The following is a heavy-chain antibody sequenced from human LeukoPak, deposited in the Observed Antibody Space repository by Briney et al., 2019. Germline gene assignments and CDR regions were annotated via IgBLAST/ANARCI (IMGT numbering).Heavy chain of an antibody. D-gene: IGHD5-24*01. J-gene: IGHJ4*02. CDR2: INPNSGGT. CDR3: ARDPMATIPYYFDY. V-gene: IGHV1-2*02. Sequence: ASVKVSCKASGYTFTGYYMHWVRQAPGQGLEWMGWINPNSGGTNYAQKFQGRVTMTRDTSISTAYMELSRLRSDDTAVYYCARDPMATIPYYFDYWGQGTLVTVSS. CDR1: GYTFTGYY.